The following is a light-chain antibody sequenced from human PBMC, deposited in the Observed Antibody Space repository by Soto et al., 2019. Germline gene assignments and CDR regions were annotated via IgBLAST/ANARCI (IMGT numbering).Light chain of an antibody. CDR3: QQSYRTPRT. V-gene: IGKV1-39*01. J-gene: IGKJ1*01. Sequence: DIQMTQSPSSLSASVGDIVTITCRASQSISTYLNWYQQKPGKAPKLLMPAASSLDRGVPSSFSVSGSGTDFNLTISSLQPEDCATYYYQQSYRTPRTFGQGTKVDIK. CDR1: QSISTY. CDR2: AAS.